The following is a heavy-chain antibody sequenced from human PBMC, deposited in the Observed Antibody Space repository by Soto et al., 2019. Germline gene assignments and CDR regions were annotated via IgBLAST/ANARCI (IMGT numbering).Heavy chain of an antibody. J-gene: IGHJ4*02. CDR3: ARGPDTAMAHPPPFDY. CDR1: GGTFSSYA. V-gene: IGHV1-69*06. D-gene: IGHD5-18*01. CDR2: IIPIFGTA. Sequence: EASVKVSCKASGGTFSSYAISWVRQAPGQGLEWMGGIIPIFGTANYAQKFQGRVTITADKSTSTAYMELSSLRSEDTAVYYCARGPDTAMAHPPPFDYWGQETLVTVSS.